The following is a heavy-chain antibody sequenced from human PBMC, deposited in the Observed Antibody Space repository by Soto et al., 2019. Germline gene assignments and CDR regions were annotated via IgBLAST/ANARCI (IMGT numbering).Heavy chain of an antibody. J-gene: IGHJ6*02. CDR2: ISYDGDNK. D-gene: IGHD3-10*01. CDR3: ATDIALVRGVIIDMDV. CDR1: GFTFSNYG. Sequence: GSLRLSCAASGFTFSNYGMHWVRQAPGKGLEWVALISYDGDNKYYADSVKGRFTISRDNSKNTLSLQMNSLRDEDTAVYYCATDIALVRGVIIDMDVWGQGTTVTVSS. V-gene: IGHV3-30*03.